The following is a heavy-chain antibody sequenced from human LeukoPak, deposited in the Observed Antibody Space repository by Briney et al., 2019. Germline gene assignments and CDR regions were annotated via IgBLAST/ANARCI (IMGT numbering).Heavy chain of an antibody. J-gene: IGHJ6*02. D-gene: IGHD2-2*02. CDR1: GGSISSYY. Sequence: SGTLSLTCTVSGGSISSYYWSWIRQPPGKGLEWVGYIYYSGSTNYNPSLKSRVTISVDTSKNQFSLKLSSVTAADTAVYYCAREAPLVPAAILGGYYYYGVDAWGQGTTVTVSS. V-gene: IGHV4-59*12. CDR2: IYYSGST. CDR3: AREAPLVPAAILGGYYYYGVDA.